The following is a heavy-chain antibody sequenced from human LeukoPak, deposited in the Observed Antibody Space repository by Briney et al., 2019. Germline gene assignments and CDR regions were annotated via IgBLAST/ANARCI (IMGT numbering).Heavy chain of an antibody. CDR3: ARAPKRASYSSGWIDY. V-gene: IGHV1-2*02. CDR1: GYTFTRYY. Sequence: ASVKVSCKASGYTFTRYYMHWVRQATGQGLEWMGWMNPNSGNTGYAQKFQGRVTMTRDTSISTAYMELSRLRSDDTAVYYCARAPKRASYSSGWIDYWGQGTLVTVSS. CDR2: MNPNSGNT. J-gene: IGHJ4*02. D-gene: IGHD6-19*01.